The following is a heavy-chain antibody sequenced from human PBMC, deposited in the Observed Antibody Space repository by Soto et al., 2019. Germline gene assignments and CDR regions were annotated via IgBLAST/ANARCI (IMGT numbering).Heavy chain of an antibody. V-gene: IGHV5-51*01. CDR1: GYSFTSYW. D-gene: IGHD3-10*02. Sequence: GESLKISCKGSGYSFTSYWIGWVRQMPGKGLEWMGIIYPGDSDTRYSPSFQGQVTISADKSISTAYLQWSSLKASDTAMYYCARLPNVGGAPAGGYYYYGMDVWGQGTTVTVSS. CDR2: IYPGDSDT. CDR3: ARLPNVGGAPAGGYYYYGMDV. J-gene: IGHJ6*02.